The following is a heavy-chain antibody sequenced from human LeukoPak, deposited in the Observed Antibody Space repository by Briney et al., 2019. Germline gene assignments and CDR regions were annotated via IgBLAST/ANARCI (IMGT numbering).Heavy chain of an antibody. J-gene: IGHJ2*01. Sequence: GESLKISCKGSGYSFTTYWIGWVRQMPGKGLEWMGTIYPGDSDTRYSPSFQGQVTISADESTSTAYLQWSSLKASDTAIYYCARRTASMEYFDHWGRGALVTVSS. CDR2: IYPGDSDT. D-gene: IGHD2/OR15-2a*01. V-gene: IGHV5-51*01. CDR1: GYSFTTYW. CDR3: ARRTASMEYFDH.